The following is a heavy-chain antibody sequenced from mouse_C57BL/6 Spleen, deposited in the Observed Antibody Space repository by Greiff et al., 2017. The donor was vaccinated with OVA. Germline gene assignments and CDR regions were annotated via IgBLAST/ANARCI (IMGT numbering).Heavy chain of an antibody. CDR2: ISSGSSTI. V-gene: IGHV5-17*01. Sequence: EVQVVESGGGLVKPGGSLKLSCAASGFTFSDYGMHWVRQAPEKGLEWVAYISSGSSTIYYADTVKGRFTISRDNAKNTLFLQMTSLRSEDTAMYYCASFFPFDYWGQGTTLTVSS. J-gene: IGHJ2*01. CDR3: ASFFPFDY. CDR1: GFTFSDYG.